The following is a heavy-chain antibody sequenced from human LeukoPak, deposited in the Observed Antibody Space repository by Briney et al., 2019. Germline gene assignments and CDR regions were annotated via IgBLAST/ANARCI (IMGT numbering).Heavy chain of an antibody. CDR2: IIPIFGTA. CDR1: GGTFSSYA. V-gene: IGHV1-69*13. CDR3: ARVGYCSSTSCYDY. Sequence: SVKVSCKASGGTFSSYAISWVRQAPGQGLEWMGGIIPIFGTANYAQKFQGRVTITADESTSTAYMELSSLRSVDTAVYYCARVGYCSSTSCYDYWGQGTLVTVSS. J-gene: IGHJ4*02. D-gene: IGHD2-2*01.